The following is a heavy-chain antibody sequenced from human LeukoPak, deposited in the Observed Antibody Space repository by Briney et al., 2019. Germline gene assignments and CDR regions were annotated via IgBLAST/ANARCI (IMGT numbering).Heavy chain of an antibody. CDR2: IYYSGST. CDR3: ARLRRIAAAGNNWFDP. J-gene: IGHJ5*02. D-gene: IGHD6-13*01. CDR1: GGSISSYY. V-gene: IGHV4-59*08. Sequence: SETLSLTCIVSGGSISSYYWSWIRQPPGKGLEWIGYIYYSGSTNYNPSLKSRVTISVDTSKNQFSLKLSSVTAADTAVYYCARLRRIAAAGNNWFDPWGQGTLVTVSS.